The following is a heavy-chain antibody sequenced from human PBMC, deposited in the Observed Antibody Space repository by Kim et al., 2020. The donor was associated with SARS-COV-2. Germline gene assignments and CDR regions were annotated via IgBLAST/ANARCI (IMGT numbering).Heavy chain of an antibody. D-gene: IGHD6-19*01. CDR3: ARDREPTTAYSGGRWTYSYYAMDV. Sequence: GGSLRLSCAASAFTFSTYGMHWVRQAPGKGLEWVAIVYYDGSKKYHADSVKGRFTISRDNSKNMLYLQMNSLRPEDTAVYYCARDREPTTAYSGGRWTYSYYAMDVGGQGTTVTVS. V-gene: IGHV3-33*08. J-gene: IGHJ6*02. CDR1: AFTFSTYG. CDR2: VYYDGSKK.